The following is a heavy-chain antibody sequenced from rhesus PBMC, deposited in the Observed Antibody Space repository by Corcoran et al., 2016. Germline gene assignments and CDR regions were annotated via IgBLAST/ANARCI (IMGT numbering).Heavy chain of an antibody. J-gene: IGHJ2*01. V-gene: IGHV5-2*01. CDR3: ARSGYRWYFDI. Sequence: EVQLVQSGAEVTRPGASLQIPCKTSGYLFTCYWTRLVRQMPGKGLEWMGEIDPSESDNRYSPSFQGQVTISADKSISTAYLQWSSLKASDSATYYCARSGYRWYFDIWGPGTPITISS. CDR2: IDPSESDN. D-gene: IGHD2-21*01. CDR1: GYLFTCYW.